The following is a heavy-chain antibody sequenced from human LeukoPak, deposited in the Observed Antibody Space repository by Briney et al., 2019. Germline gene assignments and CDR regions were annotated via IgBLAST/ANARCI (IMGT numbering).Heavy chain of an antibody. CDR3: ARHSEYYSGSGSASGYFDY. Sequence: PSETLSLTCSVSGGAIRSSSYYWGWIRQPPGKGLEWIGTIYYDGTTYYNPSLKSRVTISVDTSTNQFSLKLISVTAADTAVYYCARHSEYYSGSGSASGYFDYWGQGTLVTFSS. CDR2: IYYDGTT. D-gene: IGHD3-10*01. CDR1: GGAIRSSSYY. J-gene: IGHJ4*02. V-gene: IGHV4-39*01.